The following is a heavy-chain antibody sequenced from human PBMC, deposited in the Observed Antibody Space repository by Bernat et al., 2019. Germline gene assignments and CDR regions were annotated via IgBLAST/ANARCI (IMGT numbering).Heavy chain of an antibody. Sequence: QVQLVQSGAEVKKPGSSVKVSCKASGGTFSSYAISWVRQAPGQGLEWMGGIIPIFGTANYAQKFQGRVTITADESTSTAYMELISLRSEDTAVYYSARVVPAAFIFDYWGQGTLVTVSS. J-gene: IGHJ4*02. CDR1: GGTFSSYA. D-gene: IGHD2-2*01. CDR3: ARVVPAAFIFDY. V-gene: IGHV1-69*01. CDR2: IIPIFGTA.